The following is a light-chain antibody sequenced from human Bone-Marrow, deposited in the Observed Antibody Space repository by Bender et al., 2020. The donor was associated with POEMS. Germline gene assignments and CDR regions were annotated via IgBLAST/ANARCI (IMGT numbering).Light chain of an antibody. V-gene: IGLV1-47*01. J-gene: IGLJ3*02. CDR2: KTF. CDR3: ATWDDTLSGLV. Sequence: QSVVSQPPSVSATPGQRVTISCSGSSSNVGNNYVCWYQQLPGTAPKLLIYKTFQRPSGVPERFSASKSGTSASLAIDGLRSEDEADYHCATWDDTLSGLVFGGGTELSVL. CDR1: SSNVGNNY.